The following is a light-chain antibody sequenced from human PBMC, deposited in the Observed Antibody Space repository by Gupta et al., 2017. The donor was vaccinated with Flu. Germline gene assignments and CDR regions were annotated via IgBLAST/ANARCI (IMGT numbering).Light chain of an antibody. J-gene: IGLJ3*02. CDR3: DTQDTTKSRWV. CDR1: SSKVGSNY. Sequence: KVTISSCGSSSKVGSNYVFWYHQLAETAPKLLIYENNRRPSGTPDRFSASKSGTSATVATTGAQAGEGADDYYDTQDTTKSRWVFGGGTKLTVL. CDR2: ENN. V-gene: IGLV1-51*02.